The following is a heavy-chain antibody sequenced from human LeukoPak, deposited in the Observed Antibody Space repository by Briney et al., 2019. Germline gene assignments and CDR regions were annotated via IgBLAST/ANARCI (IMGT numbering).Heavy chain of an antibody. D-gene: IGHD1-26*01. CDR3: ARDPEAYWELTSLDY. Sequence: ASVKVSCKGSGYTFTSYYMHWVRQAPGQGLEWMGIMNPSGGSTSYAQKFQGRVTMTRDTSTSTVYMELSSLRSEDTAVYYCARDPEAYWELTSLDYWGQGTLVTVSS. J-gene: IGHJ4*02. V-gene: IGHV1-46*01. CDR2: MNPSGGST. CDR1: GYTFTSYY.